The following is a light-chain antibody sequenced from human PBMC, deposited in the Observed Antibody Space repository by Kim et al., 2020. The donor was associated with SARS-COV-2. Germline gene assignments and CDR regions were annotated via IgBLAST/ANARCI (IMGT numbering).Light chain of an antibody. V-gene: IGLV3-21*04. CDR2: FDS. J-gene: IGLJ3*02. CDR1: HIGSKS. Sequence: APGKEARITWGGNHIGSKSVHWYQQKPGQAPVLVIYFDSDRPSGIPERFSGSNSGNTATLTISRVAAGDEADYYCQVWDSSSDHPVFGGGTKLTVL. CDR3: QVWDSSSDHPV.